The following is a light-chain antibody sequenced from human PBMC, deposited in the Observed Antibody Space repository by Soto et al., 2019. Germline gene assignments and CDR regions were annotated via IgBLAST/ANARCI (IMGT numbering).Light chain of an antibody. Sequence: EIVMTQSPATLSVSPGERATLSCRASQSVSSNLAWYQQKPGQAPMLLIYGASTRATDIPARFSGSGSGTEFTLTINRLQSEDFAVYYCQQYNNWRGPFGQGTKVEIK. CDR2: GAS. J-gene: IGKJ1*01. CDR1: QSVSSN. V-gene: IGKV3-15*01. CDR3: QQYNNWRGP.